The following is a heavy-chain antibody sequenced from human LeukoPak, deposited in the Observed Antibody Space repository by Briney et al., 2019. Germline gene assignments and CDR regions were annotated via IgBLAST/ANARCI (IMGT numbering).Heavy chain of an antibody. CDR1: GGSISSGGYS. Sequence: SETLSVTCAVSGGSISSGGYSWSWIRQPPGKGLEWIGYIYHSGSTYYNPSLKSRVTISVDRSKNQFSLKLSSVTAADTAVYYCARGVLGATKKVTAIPTYYFDYWGQGTLVTVSS. V-gene: IGHV4-30-2*01. J-gene: IGHJ4*02. CDR2: IYHSGST. D-gene: IGHD2-21*02. CDR3: ARGVLGATKKVTAIPTYYFDY.